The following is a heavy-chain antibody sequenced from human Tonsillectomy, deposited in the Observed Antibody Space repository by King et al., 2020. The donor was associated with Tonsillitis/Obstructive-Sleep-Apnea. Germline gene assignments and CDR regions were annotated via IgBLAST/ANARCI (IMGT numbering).Heavy chain of an antibody. D-gene: IGHD7-27*01. J-gene: IGHJ4*02. V-gene: IGHV3-30*04. CDR3: ARGETGDPFDY. CDR1: GFTFSSFA. Sequence: VPLVASGGGVVQPGRSLRLSCAASGFTFSSFAMHWVRQAPGKGLEWVAVISYDGSFIYYADSVKGRFTISRDNSKDTLYLQMNSLRAEDTAVYYCARGETGDPFDYWGQGTLVTVSS. CDR2: ISYDGSFI.